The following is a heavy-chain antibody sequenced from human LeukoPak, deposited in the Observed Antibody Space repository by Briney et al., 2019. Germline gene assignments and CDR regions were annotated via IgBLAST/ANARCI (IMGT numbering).Heavy chain of an antibody. Sequence: ASVKVSCKASGYTFTGYYMHWVRQAPGQGLEWMGWINPNSGGTNYAQKFQGRVTMTRDTSISTAYMELSRLRSDDTAVYYCARNTYYDFWSGYFFHYWGQGTLVTVSS. J-gene: IGHJ4*02. CDR1: GYTFTGYY. D-gene: IGHD3-3*01. CDR2: INPNSGGT. V-gene: IGHV1-2*02. CDR3: ARNTYYDFWSGYFFHY.